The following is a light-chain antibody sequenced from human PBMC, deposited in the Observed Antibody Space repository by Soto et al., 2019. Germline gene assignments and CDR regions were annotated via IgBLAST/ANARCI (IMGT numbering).Light chain of an antibody. V-gene: IGKV3-15*01. J-gene: IGKJ4*01. CDR3: QQYDRWPVT. CDR2: GAS. CDR1: QSVTTN. Sequence: EVVMTQSPATLSVSPGERVTFSCRASQSVTTNLAWYQHKQGQSPRLLISGASTGASGIPPRFSGSGSGTEFTLTIDRLQSADFAVYYCQQYDRWPVTFGGGTKVEIK.